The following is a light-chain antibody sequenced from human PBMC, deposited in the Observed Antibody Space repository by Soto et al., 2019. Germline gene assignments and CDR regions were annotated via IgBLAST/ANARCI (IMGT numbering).Light chain of an antibody. CDR3: QQYQNLWT. J-gene: IGKJ1*01. Sequence: IMMTQSPATLSVSLGERATLSCRAGQTIYSNVAWHQQRPGQAPRLLIYRASTRATGVPARFSGNGSGTEFTLTISSLQSEDFAIYYCQQYQNLWTVGQGTKVDIK. CDR1: QTIYSN. V-gene: IGKV3-15*01. CDR2: RAS.